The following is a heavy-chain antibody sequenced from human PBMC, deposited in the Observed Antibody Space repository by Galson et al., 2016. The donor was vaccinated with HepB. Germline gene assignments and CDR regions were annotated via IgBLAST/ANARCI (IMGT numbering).Heavy chain of an antibody. CDR1: AGTCKNYA. D-gene: IGHD3-10*01. CDR3: AKSGFFGELDK. CDR2: ISGSGGRT. Sequence: SLRLSCAVSAGTCKNYAMYWVRQAPGKGLEWVAAISGSGGRTSYEDSVRGRFTISRDNSKNTLFLRMNSVGVEDTAVYFCAKSGFFGELDKWGQGTGVVVSS. J-gene: IGHJ4*02. V-gene: IGHV3-23*01.